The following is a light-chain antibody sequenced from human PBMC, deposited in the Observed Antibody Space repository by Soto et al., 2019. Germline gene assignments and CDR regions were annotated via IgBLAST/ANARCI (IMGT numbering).Light chain of an antibody. CDR1: QSVSSY. J-gene: IGKJ1*01. V-gene: IGKV3-11*01. CDR3: QQRRT. Sequence: EIVLTQSPSTLSVSHGEKVTLSCRASQSVSSYLAWYQQKPGQAPRLLIYDASNRATGIPARFSGSGSGTDFTLTISSLEPEDFAVYYCQQRRTFGQGTKVDIK. CDR2: DAS.